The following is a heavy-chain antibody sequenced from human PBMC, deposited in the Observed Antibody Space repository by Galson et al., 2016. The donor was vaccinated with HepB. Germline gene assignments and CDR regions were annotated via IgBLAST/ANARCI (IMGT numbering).Heavy chain of an antibody. CDR1: GFTFSTYS. J-gene: IGHJ4*02. V-gene: IGHV3-21*01. D-gene: IGHD2/OR15-2a*01. Sequence: SLRLSCAASGFTFSTYSLNWVRQAPGKGLEWVSSISHSSNYIYYADSVKGRFTISRDNARNSLYLQMNSLRAEDTAVYYCATTSPVDYWGQGVLVTVSS. CDR3: ATTSPVDY. CDR2: ISHSSNYI.